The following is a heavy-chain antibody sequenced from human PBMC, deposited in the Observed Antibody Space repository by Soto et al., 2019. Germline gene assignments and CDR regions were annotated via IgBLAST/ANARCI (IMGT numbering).Heavy chain of an antibody. CDR2: IYWDNDK. J-gene: IGHJ4*02. CDR3: AHGSGWLHDY. CDR1: GFSRSTNAVG. V-gene: IGHV2-5*02. D-gene: IGHD6-19*01. Sequence: QITLKESGPTLVKPTQTLTLTCTFSGFSRSTNAVGVGWIRQPPGKAPEWLGLIYWDNDKKYSPSLRSRLTTTTDTSKNQVVLTMTNMDPVDTATYHCAHGSGWLHDYWGQGILVTVSS.